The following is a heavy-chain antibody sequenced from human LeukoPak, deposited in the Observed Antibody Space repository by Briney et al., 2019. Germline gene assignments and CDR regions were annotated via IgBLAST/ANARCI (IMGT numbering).Heavy chain of an antibody. CDR3: ARGPGVVVVPAPEFDP. Sequence: SQTLSLTCTVSGGSISSGGYYWSWIRQHPGKGLEWIGYIYYSGSTYYNPSLKSRVTISVDTSKNQFSLKLSSVTVADTAVYYCARGPGVVVVPAPEFDPWGQGTLVTVSS. CDR2: IYYSGST. V-gene: IGHV4-31*03. D-gene: IGHD2-2*01. J-gene: IGHJ5*02. CDR1: GGSISSGGYY.